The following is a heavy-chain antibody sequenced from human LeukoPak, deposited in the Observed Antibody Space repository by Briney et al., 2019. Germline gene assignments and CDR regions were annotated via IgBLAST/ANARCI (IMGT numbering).Heavy chain of an antibody. CDR2: IYYSGST. D-gene: IGHD3-22*01. J-gene: IGHJ3*02. V-gene: IGHV4-30-4*01. Sequence: SQTLSLTCTVSGGSISSGDYYWSWIRQPPGKGLEWIGYIYYSGSTYYNPSPKSRVTISVDTSKNQFSLKLSSVTAADTAVYYCARVHSSGYRGAFDIWGQGTMVTVSS. CDR3: ARVHSSGYRGAFDI. CDR1: GGSISSGDYY.